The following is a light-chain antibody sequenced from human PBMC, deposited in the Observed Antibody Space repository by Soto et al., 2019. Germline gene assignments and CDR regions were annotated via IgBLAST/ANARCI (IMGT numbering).Light chain of an antibody. CDR2: DTS. V-gene: IGKV3-15*01. CDR3: QQYNNGTPET. Sequence: RLMTQSPATVSVSPGERATLSCRASQSVSRKLAWYQHKPGQAPRLLIYDTSTRAADIPARFSGSGSGTEFALTISSLQSEDFAVYVYQQYNNGTPETFGQGTKVDIK. J-gene: IGKJ1*01. CDR1: QSVSRK.